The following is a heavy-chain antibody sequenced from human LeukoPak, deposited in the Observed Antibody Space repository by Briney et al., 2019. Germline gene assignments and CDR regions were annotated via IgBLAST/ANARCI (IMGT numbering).Heavy chain of an antibody. Sequence: PGGSLRLSCAASGFTFSSYWMTWVRQAPGKGLEWVANINKDGSEKYYVDSVKGRFTISRDNAKNSLYLQMNSLRAEDTAVYYCARSDPTAWFDPWGQGTLVTVSS. CDR3: ARSDPTAWFDP. CDR1: GFTFSSYW. CDR2: INKDGSEK. V-gene: IGHV3-7*01. J-gene: IGHJ5*02.